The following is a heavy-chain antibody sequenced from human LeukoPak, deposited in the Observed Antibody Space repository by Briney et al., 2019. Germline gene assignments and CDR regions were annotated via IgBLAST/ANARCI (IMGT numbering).Heavy chain of an antibody. CDR3: ASDIGD. J-gene: IGHJ4*02. CDR2: INGDGSIT. CDR1: GFTLGTYW. Sequence: PGGSLRLSCAASGFTLGTYWMHWVRQAPGKGLVWVSRINGDGSITTYADSVKGRFTISRDDAKNTLYLQMNSLRAEDTAVYYCASDIGDWGQGTLVTVSS. V-gene: IGHV3-74*01. D-gene: IGHD3-10*01.